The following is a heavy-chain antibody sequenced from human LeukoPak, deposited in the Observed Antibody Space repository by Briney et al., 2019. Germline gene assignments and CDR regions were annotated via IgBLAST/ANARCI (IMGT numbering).Heavy chain of an antibody. D-gene: IGHD1-14*01. Sequence: GGSLRLSCAASGFTFSSYEMNWVRQAPGKGLGWVSYISSSGSTIYYADSAKGRFTISRDSAKNSLYLQMNSLRAEDTAVYYCARGHRAISAYNWFDPWGQGTLVTVSS. J-gene: IGHJ5*02. CDR1: GFTFSSYE. CDR2: ISSSGSTI. V-gene: IGHV3-48*03. CDR3: ARGHRAISAYNWFDP.